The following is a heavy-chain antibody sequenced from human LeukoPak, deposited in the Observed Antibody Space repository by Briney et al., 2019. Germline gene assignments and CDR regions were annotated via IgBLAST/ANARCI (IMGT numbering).Heavy chain of an antibody. Sequence: GRSLRLSCAASGFTFSSYGMHWVRQAPGKGLEWVAVISYDGSNKYYADSVKGRFTISRDNSKNTLYLQMNSLRAEDTAVYYCARITHFDYWGQGTLVTVSS. CDR2: ISYDGSNK. CDR3: ARITHFDY. J-gene: IGHJ4*02. V-gene: IGHV3-30*03. D-gene: IGHD3-10*01. CDR1: GFTFSSYG.